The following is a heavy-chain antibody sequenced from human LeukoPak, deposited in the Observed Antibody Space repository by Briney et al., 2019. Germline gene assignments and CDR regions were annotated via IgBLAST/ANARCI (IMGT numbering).Heavy chain of an antibody. V-gene: IGHV1-69*13. CDR3: ARVGRVVGQPVFDY. CDR2: IIPIFGTA. D-gene: IGHD2-15*01. J-gene: IGHJ4*02. CDR1: GGTFSSYA. Sequence: ASVKVSCKASGGTFSSYAISWVRQAPGQGLEWMGGIIPIFGTANYAQKFQGRVTITADVSTSTAYMELSSLRSEDTAVYYCARVGRVVGQPVFDYWGQGTLVTVSS.